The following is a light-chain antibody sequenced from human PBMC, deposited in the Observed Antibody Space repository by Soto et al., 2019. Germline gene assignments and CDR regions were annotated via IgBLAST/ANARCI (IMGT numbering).Light chain of an antibody. Sequence: QSALTQPRSVSGSPGQSVTISCTGTSSDVGGYSYVSWYQQHPGKAPKLIIFGVSMRPSGVPDRFSGSKSGSTASLTVSGLQADDEADYYCCSFAGNNHPVVFGGGTKLTVL. CDR3: CSFAGNNHPVV. CDR1: SSDVGGYSY. CDR2: GVS. J-gene: IGLJ2*01. V-gene: IGLV2-11*01.